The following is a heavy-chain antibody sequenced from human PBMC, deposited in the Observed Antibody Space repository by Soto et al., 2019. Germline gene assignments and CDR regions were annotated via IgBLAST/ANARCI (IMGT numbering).Heavy chain of an antibody. V-gene: IGHV5-51*01. CDR2: IYPGDSDT. CDR3: ATAPNPYSSGWYGGGY. CDR1: GYSFTSYW. D-gene: IGHD6-19*01. J-gene: IGHJ4*02. Sequence: GDSLRISCKGSGYSFTSYWIGWVRQMPGKGLEWMGIIYPGDSDTRSSPSFQGQVTISADKSISTAYLQWSSLKASDTAMYYCATAPNPYSSGWYGGGYWGQGTLVTVSS.